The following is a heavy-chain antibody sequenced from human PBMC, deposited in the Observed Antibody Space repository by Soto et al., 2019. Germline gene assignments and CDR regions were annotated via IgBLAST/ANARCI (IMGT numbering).Heavy chain of an antibody. CDR3: ARYYGSGLGY. D-gene: IGHD3-10*01. J-gene: IGHJ4*02. V-gene: IGHV4-34*01. CDR2: INHSGST. CDR1: GGSISGYY. Sequence: QVQLQQWGAGLLKPSETLSLTCAVYGGSISGYYWSWIRQPPGKGLEWIGEINHSGSTNYNPSLDGRVTISVDTSKNQCSLKLSSVTAADTAVYYCARYYGSGLGYWGQGTLVTVSS.